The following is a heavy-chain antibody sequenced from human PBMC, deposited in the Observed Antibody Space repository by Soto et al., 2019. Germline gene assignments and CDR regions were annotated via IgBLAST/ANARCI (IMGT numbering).Heavy chain of an antibody. J-gene: IGHJ4*02. CDR1: GFTFSGYA. Sequence: PGGSLSLSCAASGFTFSGYAMSWVRRAPGKGLEWVSAISTSGGSTYYADSVKGRFTISRDSSKNTLYLQMNSLRVEDTAVYHCARQHDYWGQGTLVTVSS. CDR2: ISTSGGST. D-gene: IGHD1-1*01. CDR3: ARQHDY. V-gene: IGHV3-23*01.